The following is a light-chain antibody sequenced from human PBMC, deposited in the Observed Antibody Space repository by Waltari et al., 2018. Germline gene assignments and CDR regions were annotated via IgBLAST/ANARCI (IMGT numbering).Light chain of an antibody. V-gene: IGKV3-20*01. CDR3: QQHGTLPAT. J-gene: IGKJ1*01. CDR2: RAS. Sequence: EIVLTQSPGTASLSPGERVTLSCRASQSVGSSSLAWYQQKPGQAPRLVIYRASRRATGIPDRFRGSGSGTDFSLTISRLEPEEFAVYYCQQHGTLPATFGQGTKVEIK. CDR1: QSVGSSS.